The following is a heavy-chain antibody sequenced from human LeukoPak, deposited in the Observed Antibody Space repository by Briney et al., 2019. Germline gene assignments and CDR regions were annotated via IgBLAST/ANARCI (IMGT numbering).Heavy chain of an antibody. CDR1: GTSITRVSHY. J-gene: IGHJ4*02. Sequence: PSHTLSLIRTISGTSITRVSHYWGRIRQPPGKGLEWFGVIYYPGSSSYRPSLRSRLTMSVHTFDNQFSLALNSVPAVDTAVYYCARQWGNIVGVTYEYWGQGTLVAVSS. D-gene: IGHD3-16*01. CDR2: IYYPGSS. CDR3: ARQWGNIVGVTYEY. V-gene: IGHV4-39*01.